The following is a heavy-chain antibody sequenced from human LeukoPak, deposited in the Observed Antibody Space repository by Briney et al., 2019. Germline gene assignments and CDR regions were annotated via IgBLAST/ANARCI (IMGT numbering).Heavy chain of an antibody. J-gene: IGHJ4*02. CDR1: GFTFSSYW. CDR2: INSDGSST. V-gene: IGHV3-74*01. Sequence: SGGSLRLSCAASGFTFSSYWMHWVRQAPGKGLVWVSRINSDGSSTNYADSVKGRFTISRGSAENTLYLQMNSLRAEDTAVYYCARKAAGLTFDYWGQGTLVTVSS. D-gene: IGHD6-13*01. CDR3: ARKAAGLTFDY.